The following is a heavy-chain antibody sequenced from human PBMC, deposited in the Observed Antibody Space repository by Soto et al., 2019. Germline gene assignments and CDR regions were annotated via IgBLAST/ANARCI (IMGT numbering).Heavy chain of an antibody. V-gene: IGHV4-31*11. J-gene: IGHJ5*02. CDR1: GGSISSGGYY. Sequence: SETLSLTCAVYGGSISSGGYYWSWIRQHPGRGLEWIGYIYYSGTTYYNPSLKSRVTISLDTSKNQFSLKLSSVTAADTAVYYCARSVFPWGQGTLVTVSS. CDR2: IYYSGTT. CDR3: ARSVFP.